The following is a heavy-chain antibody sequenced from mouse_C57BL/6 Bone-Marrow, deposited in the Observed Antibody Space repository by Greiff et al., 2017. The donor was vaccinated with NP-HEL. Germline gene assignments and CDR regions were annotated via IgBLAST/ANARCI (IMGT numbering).Heavy chain of an antibody. CDR3: ARSGLRSTWFAY. V-gene: IGHV1-42*01. D-gene: IGHD2-4*01. Sequence: VQLQQSGPELVKPGASVKISCKASGYSFTGYYMNWVKQSPEKSLEWIGEINPSTGGTTYNQKFKAKATLTVDKSSSTAYMQLKSLTSEDSAVYYCARSGLRSTWFAYWGQGTLVTVSA. CDR2: INPSTGGT. CDR1: GYSFTGYY. J-gene: IGHJ3*01.